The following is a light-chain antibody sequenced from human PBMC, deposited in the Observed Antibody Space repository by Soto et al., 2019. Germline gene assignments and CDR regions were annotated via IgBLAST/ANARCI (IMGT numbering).Light chain of an antibody. CDR1: QSVGSN. CDR2: YAS. J-gene: IGKJ5*01. CDR3: QQYSNWPPFT. V-gene: IGKV3-15*01. Sequence: EIVLTQSPGTLSVSPGERATLSCRASQSVGSNLAWYQQKPGQAPRLLIYYASTRATAIPVRFSGSGSGTEFTLTISSLQSEDFAVYYCQQYSNWPPFTFGQGTRLEIK.